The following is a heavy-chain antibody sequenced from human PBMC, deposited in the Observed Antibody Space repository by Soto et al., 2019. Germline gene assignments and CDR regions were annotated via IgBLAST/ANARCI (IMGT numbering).Heavy chain of an antibody. V-gene: IGHV2-5*02. CDR3: AHSALWFGESGVRANWFDP. CDR2: IYWDDDK. Sequence: QITLKESGPTLVKPTQTLTLTCTFSGFSLSTSGVGVGWIRQPPGKALEWLALIYWDDDKRYSPSLKSRLTITKDTSKNPVVRRMTNMDPVDTATYYCAHSALWFGESGVRANWFDPWGQGTLVTVSS. D-gene: IGHD3-10*01. J-gene: IGHJ5*02. CDR1: GFSLSTSGVG.